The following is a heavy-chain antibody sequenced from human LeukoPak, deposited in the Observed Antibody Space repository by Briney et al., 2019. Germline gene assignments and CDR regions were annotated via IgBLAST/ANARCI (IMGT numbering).Heavy chain of an antibody. J-gene: IGHJ4*02. CDR3: ARLAPPYSILEDY. CDR2: ISGGGGNP. Sequence: GGSLRLSCAASGFTFSNYAMSWVRQSPGKGLECVSTISGGGGNPYYADSVKGRFTVSRDNSKNMVYLQMNSLRAEDTAVYYCARLAPPYSILEDYWGQGTLVTVSS. D-gene: IGHD6-13*01. CDR1: GFTFSNYA. V-gene: IGHV3-23*01.